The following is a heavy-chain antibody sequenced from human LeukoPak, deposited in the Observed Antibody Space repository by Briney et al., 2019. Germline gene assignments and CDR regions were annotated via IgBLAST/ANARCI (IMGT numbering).Heavy chain of an antibody. CDR3: ARMPYDDNGDAFDI. J-gene: IGHJ3*02. CDR2: ISSSSSYI. Sequence: PGGSLRLSCAAFGFTFSSYSMNWVRQAPGKGLEWVSSISSSSSYIYYADSVKGRFTISRDNAKNSLYLQMNSLRAEDTAVYYCARMPYDDNGDAFDIWGQGTMVTVSS. CDR1: GFTFSSYS. V-gene: IGHV3-21*01. D-gene: IGHD3-22*01.